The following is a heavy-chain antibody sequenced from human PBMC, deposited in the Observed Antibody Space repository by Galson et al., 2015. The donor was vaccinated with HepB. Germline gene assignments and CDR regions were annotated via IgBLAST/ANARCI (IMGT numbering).Heavy chain of an antibody. V-gene: IGHV1-2*06. Sequence: SVKVSCKASGYMFIGYYMHWVRQAPGQGLEWKGRISADSGSTDYAQKFAGRFTMTRDRSISTVYMELRGLTSDVTSVYYCARDVPHAFWGQGTLVTVST. CDR3: ARDVPHAF. CDR1: GYMFIGYY. CDR2: ISADSGST. D-gene: IGHD2-2*01. J-gene: IGHJ4*02.